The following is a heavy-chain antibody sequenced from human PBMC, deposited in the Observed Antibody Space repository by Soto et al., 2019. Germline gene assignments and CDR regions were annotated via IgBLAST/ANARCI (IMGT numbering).Heavy chain of an antibody. J-gene: IGHJ4*02. CDR1: DGSFRVYH. D-gene: IGHD1-26*01. V-gene: IGHV4-34*01. Sequence: PSETLALGSAFGDGSFRVYHWGWIRQPPGKGLDWIGEINHSGSTNYNPSLKSRVTISVDTSKNQLSLKLSSVTDADTAVYYCARIAGATLFDYWGQGTMVTCSS. CDR3: ARIAGATLFDY. CDR2: INHSGST.